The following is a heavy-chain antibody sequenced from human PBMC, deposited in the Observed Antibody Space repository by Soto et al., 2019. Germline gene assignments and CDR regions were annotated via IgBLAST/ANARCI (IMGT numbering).Heavy chain of an antibody. V-gene: IGHV3-23*01. D-gene: IGHD3-22*01. Sequence: GGSLRLSCAASGFTFSSYAMSWVRQAPGKGLEWVSAISGSGGSTYYADSVKGRFTISRDNSKNTLYLQMNSLRAEDTAVYYCAKDRPPGYDSSGYDAFDIWGQGTMVTVSS. CDR2: ISGSGGST. J-gene: IGHJ3*02. CDR1: GFTFSSYA. CDR3: AKDRPPGYDSSGYDAFDI.